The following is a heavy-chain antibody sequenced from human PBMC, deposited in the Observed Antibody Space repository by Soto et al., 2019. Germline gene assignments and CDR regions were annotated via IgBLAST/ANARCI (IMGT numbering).Heavy chain of an antibody. J-gene: IGHJ6*03. D-gene: IGHD3-9*01. CDR1: GFTFSSYA. Sequence: GGSLRLSCAASGFTFSSYAMSWVRQAPGKGLEWVSAISGSGGSTYYADSVKGRFTISRDNPKNTLYLQMNSLRAEDTAVYYCAKDIPSTGYYFCHYYYYMDVWGKGTTVTGSS. CDR3: AKDIPSTGYYFCHYYYYMDV. V-gene: IGHV3-23*01. CDR2: ISGSGGST.